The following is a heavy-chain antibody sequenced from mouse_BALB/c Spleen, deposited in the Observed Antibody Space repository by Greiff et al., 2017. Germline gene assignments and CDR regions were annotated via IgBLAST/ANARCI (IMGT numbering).Heavy chain of an antibody. J-gene: IGHJ2*01. CDR2: IRSKSNNYAS. D-gene: IGHD2-12*01. V-gene: IGHV10-1*02. CDR3: VSVYCSYDYYFDY. Sequence: EVQLQESGGGLVQPTGSLKLSCAASGFTFNTYAMNWVRQAPGKGLEWVARIRSKSNNYASYYADSVKDRFTISRDDSQSMLYLQMNNLKTEDTAMYYCVSVYCSYDYYFDYWGQGTTLTVSS. CDR1: GFTFNTYA.